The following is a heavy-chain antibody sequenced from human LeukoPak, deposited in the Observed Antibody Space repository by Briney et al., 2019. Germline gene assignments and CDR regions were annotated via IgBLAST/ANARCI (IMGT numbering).Heavy chain of an antibody. J-gene: IGHJ4*02. CDR1: GFTFSNYG. Sequence: GGSLRLSCAASGFTFSNYGMHWVRQAPGKGLEWVAVISYDGSNKYYADSVKGRFTTSRDNSKNTLCLQMNSLRAEDTAVCYCAIDYGDYFDHWGQGTLVTVSS. CDR3: AIDYGDYFDH. D-gene: IGHD4-17*01. V-gene: IGHV3-30*03. CDR2: ISYDGSNK.